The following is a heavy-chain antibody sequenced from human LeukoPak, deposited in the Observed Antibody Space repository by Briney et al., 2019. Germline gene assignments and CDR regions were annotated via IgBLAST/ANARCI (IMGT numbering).Heavy chain of an antibody. V-gene: IGHV3-23*01. CDR1: GFTFSSYD. D-gene: IGHD5-24*01. CDR3: ASDRWLQCYFDY. J-gene: IGHJ4*01. Sequence: QPGGSLRLSCAAPGFTFSSYDMTWVPPAPGGGLEWVSPIRPSGANTYYGDSVKGRFTISRDNSKNTVYLQMNSLRTEDTAVYYCASDRWLQCYFDYWGQGTLVTVSS. CDR2: IRPSGANT.